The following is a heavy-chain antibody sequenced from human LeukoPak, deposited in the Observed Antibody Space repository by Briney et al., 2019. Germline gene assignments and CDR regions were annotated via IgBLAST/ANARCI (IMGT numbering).Heavy chain of an antibody. V-gene: IGHV3-21*01. CDR2: ITTSSSDM. CDR3: ARDWYTAERWTIYYSYYIDV. D-gene: IGHD4-23*01. CDR1: GFTFSVYS. Sequence: GGSLRLSCAASGFTFSVYSMNWVRKAPGKGLEWVSSITTSSSDMYYADSVKGRFTISRDNAKNSLFLQMNSLRAEDTAVYYCARDWYTAERWTIYYSYYIDVWGKGTTVTVSS. J-gene: IGHJ6*03.